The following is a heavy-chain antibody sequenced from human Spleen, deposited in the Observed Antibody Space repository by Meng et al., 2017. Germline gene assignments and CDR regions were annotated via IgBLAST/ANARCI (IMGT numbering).Heavy chain of an antibody. CDR1: GYTFTTYP. CDR2: INTHTGSP. J-gene: IGHJ4*02. Sequence: QVQLGQSGSELKKSGASVKVSCKASGYTFTTYPLNWVRQAPGQGLEWVGWINTHTGSPTYAQGFRGRFVLSLDTSASTAYLQITSLEAEDTAVYYCARDHGDSGTLYYFDYWGQGTLVTVSS. V-gene: IGHV7-4-1*02. D-gene: IGHD4-17*01. CDR3: ARDHGDSGTLYYFDY.